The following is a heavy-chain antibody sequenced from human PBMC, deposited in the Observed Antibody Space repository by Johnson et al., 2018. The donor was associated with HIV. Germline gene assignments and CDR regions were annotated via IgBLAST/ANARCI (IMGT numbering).Heavy chain of an antibody. D-gene: IGHD7-27*01. CDR1: GFTFDDYA. J-gene: IGHJ3*02. Sequence: QMQLVESGGVVVQSGGSLRLSCAASGFTFDDYAMHWVRQAPGKGLEWVAVIWYDGSNKYYADSVKGRFTISRDNSKNTLYLQMNSLRAEDTAVYYCATGDGRVAFDIWGQGTMVTVSS. V-gene: IGHV3-33*08. CDR3: ATGDGRVAFDI. CDR2: IWYDGSNK.